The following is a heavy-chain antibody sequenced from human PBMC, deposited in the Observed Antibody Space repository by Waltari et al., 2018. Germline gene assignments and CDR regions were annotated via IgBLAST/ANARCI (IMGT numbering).Heavy chain of an antibody. CDR1: GYTFTGHY. CDR2: INPNSGGT. CDR3: ARYSYGIYYYYYGMDV. Sequence: QVQLVQSGAEVKKPGASVKVSCKASGYTFTGHYMHWVRQAPGQGLEWMGRINPNSGGTNYAQKFQGRVTMTRDTSISTAYMELSRLRSDDTAVYYCARYSYGIYYYYYGMDVWGQGTTVTVSS. J-gene: IGHJ6*02. V-gene: IGHV1-2*06. D-gene: IGHD5-18*01.